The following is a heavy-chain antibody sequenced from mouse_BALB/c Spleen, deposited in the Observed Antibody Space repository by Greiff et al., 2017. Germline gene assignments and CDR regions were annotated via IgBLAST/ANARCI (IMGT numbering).Heavy chain of an antibody. Sequence: EVQVVESGGGLVKPGGSLKLSCAASGFTFSSYAMSWVRQTPEKRLEWVATISSCGSYTYYPDSVKGRFTISRDNAKNTLFLQMTSLRSEDTAMYYYARSGLLRHMDYWGQGTSVTVSS. J-gene: IGHJ4*01. CDR2: ISSCGSYT. CDR1: GFTFSSYA. D-gene: IGHD1-2*01. V-gene: IGHV5-9-3*01. CDR3: ARSGLLRHMDY.